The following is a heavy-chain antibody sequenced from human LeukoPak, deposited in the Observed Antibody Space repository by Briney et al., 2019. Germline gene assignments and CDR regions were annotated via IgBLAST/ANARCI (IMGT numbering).Heavy chain of an antibody. CDR2: ISNSGST. D-gene: IGHD2-15*01. Sequence: SETLSLTCTVSGGSISSHYWTWIRQSPVKGLEWIGDISNSGSTSYNPSLKSRVTISIDTSKNQFSLKLSSVTAADTAVYYCGGDARVGYFSYYYMDVWGKGTTVTVSS. CDR1: GGSISSHY. CDR3: GGDARVGYFSYYYMDV. V-gene: IGHV4-59*11. J-gene: IGHJ6*03.